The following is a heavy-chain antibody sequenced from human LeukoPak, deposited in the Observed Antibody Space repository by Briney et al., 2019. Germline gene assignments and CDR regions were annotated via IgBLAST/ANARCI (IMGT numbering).Heavy chain of an antibody. J-gene: IGHJ4*02. CDR2: ISYDGSNK. Sequence: GGSLRLSCAASGFTFSSYAMHWVRQAPGKGLEWVAVISYDGSNKYYADSVKGRFTISRDNAKNSLYLQMNSLRAEDTAVYYCASSSGYYWGQGTLVTVSS. CDR1: GFTFSSYA. CDR3: ASSSGYY. D-gene: IGHD3-22*01. V-gene: IGHV3-30-3*01.